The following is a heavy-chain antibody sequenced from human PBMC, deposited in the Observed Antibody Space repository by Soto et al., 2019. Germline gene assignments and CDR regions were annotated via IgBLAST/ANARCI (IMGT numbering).Heavy chain of an antibody. D-gene: IGHD6-13*01. Sequence: SETLSLTCTVSGGSISSSNWWTWVRQAPGKGLEWIGETYHVGIPSYNPSLKGRVSISVDTSNNQFSLKLSSLTAADAAMYYCARRERAAGTDWWFDPWGQGTLVTVSS. V-gene: IGHV4-4*02. J-gene: IGHJ5*02. CDR2: TYHVGIP. CDR1: GGSISSSNW. CDR3: ARRERAAGTDWWFDP.